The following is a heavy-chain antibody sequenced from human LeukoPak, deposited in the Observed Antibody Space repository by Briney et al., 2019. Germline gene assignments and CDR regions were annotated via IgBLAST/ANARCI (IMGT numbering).Heavy chain of an antibody. V-gene: IGHV1-2*02. D-gene: IGHD3-10*02. J-gene: IGHJ3*02. CDR1: GYTFTGYY. Sequence: GASVKVSCKASGYTFTGYYMHWVRQAPGQGLEWMGWINPNSGGTNYAQKFQGRVTMTRDTSISTAYMELSRLRSDDTAVYYCASLSQFDVKSDAFDIWGQGTMVTVSS. CDR2: INPNSGGT. CDR3: ASLSQFDVKSDAFDI.